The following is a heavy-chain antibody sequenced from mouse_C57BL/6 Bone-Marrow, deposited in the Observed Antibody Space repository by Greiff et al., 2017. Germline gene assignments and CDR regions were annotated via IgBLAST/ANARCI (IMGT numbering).Heavy chain of an antibody. CDR2: ISSGSSTI. D-gene: IGHD2-1*01. CDR1: GFTFSDYG. CDR3: ASYYGNTWFAY. Sequence: EVQGVESGGGLVKPGGSLKLSCTASGFTFSDYGMHWVRQAPEKGLEWVAYISSGSSTICSADTVKGRFTISRDNAKNTLFLQMTSLRSEDTAMYYCASYYGNTWFAYWGQGTLVTVSA. V-gene: IGHV5-17*01. J-gene: IGHJ3*01.